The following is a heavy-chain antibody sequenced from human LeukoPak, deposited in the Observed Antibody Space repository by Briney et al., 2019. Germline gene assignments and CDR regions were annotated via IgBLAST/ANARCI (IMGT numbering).Heavy chain of an antibody. CDR2: IYGGST. D-gene: IGHD1/OR15-1a*01. CDR3: VRNQWVEQYWYFDL. Sequence: PGGSLRLSCAASGFTVSDNYMTWVRQAPGKGLEWVSIIYGGSTYYADSVKGRFTISRDNSKNALSLQMNSLRAEDTAVYYCVRNQWVEQYWYFDLWGRGTLVTVSS. V-gene: IGHV3-53*01. J-gene: IGHJ2*01. CDR1: GFTVSDNY.